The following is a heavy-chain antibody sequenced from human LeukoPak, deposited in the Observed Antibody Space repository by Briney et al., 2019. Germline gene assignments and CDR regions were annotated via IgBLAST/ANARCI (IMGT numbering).Heavy chain of an antibody. D-gene: IGHD2-15*01. Sequence: ASVKVSCKASGDTFIPYTFSWVREAPGQGLEWIGRIIPSLDVANYAQKFQGRVTLSVDRDTATTYMEVTSLRSEDTAIYYCARDHCSPGTCLGGHWGQGTLVTVSS. J-gene: IGHJ4*02. CDR3: ARDHCSPGTCLGGH. V-gene: IGHV1-69*04. CDR1: GDTFIPYT. CDR2: IIPSLDVA.